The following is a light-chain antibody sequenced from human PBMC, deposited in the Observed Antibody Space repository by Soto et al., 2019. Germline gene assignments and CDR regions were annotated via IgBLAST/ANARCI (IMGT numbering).Light chain of an antibody. V-gene: IGLV3-21*04. CDR1: NIGTKS. CDR3: QVWDRSSDRRVV. CDR2: YDS. J-gene: IGLJ7*01. Sequence: SYELTQPPSVSVAPGKTARISCERNNIGTKSVHWYQQKPGQAPVLVIYYDSARPSGIPERFSGSNAGNTATLTISTVEAGDEADYYCQVWDRSSDRRVVFGGGTQLTVL.